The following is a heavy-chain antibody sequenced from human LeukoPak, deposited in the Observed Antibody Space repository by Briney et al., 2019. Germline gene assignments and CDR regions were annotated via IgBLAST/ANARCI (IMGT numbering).Heavy chain of an antibody. Sequence: PSETLSLTCAVSGYSISSGYYWGWIRQPPGKGLEWIGSIYHSGSTYYNPSLKSRVTISVDTSKNQFSLKLSSVTAADTAVYYCARGGTYGSGRNQHTTLDYWGQGTLVTVSS. CDR2: IYHSGST. CDR1: GYSISSGYY. CDR3: ARGGTYGSGRNQHTTLDY. V-gene: IGHV4-38-2*01. D-gene: IGHD3-10*01. J-gene: IGHJ4*02.